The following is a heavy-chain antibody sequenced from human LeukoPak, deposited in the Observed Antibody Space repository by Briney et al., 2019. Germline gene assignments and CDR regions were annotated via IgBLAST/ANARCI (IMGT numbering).Heavy chain of an antibody. Sequence: GGSLRLSCVASGFTFSDYSLNWVRQAPGKGLEWVSYISNSGSTIYYADSVKGRFFISRDNAKNSLYLQMNSLRAEDTAVYYCARAPKFRLVGVPKGPFDPWGQGTLVTVSS. V-gene: IGHV3-48*04. J-gene: IGHJ5*02. D-gene: IGHD1-26*01. CDR1: GFTFSDYS. CDR3: ARAPKFRLVGVPKGPFDP. CDR2: ISNSGSTI.